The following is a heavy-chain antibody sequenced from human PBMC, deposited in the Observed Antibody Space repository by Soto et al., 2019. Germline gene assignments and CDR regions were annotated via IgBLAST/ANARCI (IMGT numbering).Heavy chain of an antibody. Sequence: EASVKVSCKASGYTFTGYYMHWVRQAPGQGLEWMGWINPNSGGTNYAQKFQGWVTMTRDTSISTAYMELSRLRSDDTAVHYCARDQGMVYAYGMDVWGQGTTVTVSS. CDR3: ARDQGMVYAYGMDV. J-gene: IGHJ6*02. CDR1: GYTFTGYY. V-gene: IGHV1-2*04. D-gene: IGHD2-8*01. CDR2: INPNSGGT.